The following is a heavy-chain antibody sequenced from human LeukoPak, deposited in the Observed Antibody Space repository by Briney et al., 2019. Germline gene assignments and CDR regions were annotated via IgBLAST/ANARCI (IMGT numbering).Heavy chain of an antibody. CDR1: GYTFTSNG. Sequence: VKVSCKASGYTFTSNGISGGRPRPGQGREWVGWIIAYNGNTNYEQKLQGTVTMTTDTSTSTAYMELRSLIYDDTAVYYCARVTGKTIFGVVGRGGYFDYWGQGTLVTVSS. V-gene: IGHV1-18*01. CDR2: IIAYNGNT. CDR3: ARVTGKTIFGVVGRGGYFDY. D-gene: IGHD3-3*01. J-gene: IGHJ4*02.